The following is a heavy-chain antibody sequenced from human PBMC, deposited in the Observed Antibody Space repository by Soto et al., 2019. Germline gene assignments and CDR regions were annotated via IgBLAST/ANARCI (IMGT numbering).Heavy chain of an antibody. CDR2: ISGYNGHT. CDR3: ARKGEMPYYYYGLDV. CDR1: GYTFTTYG. V-gene: IGHV1-18*01. D-gene: IGHD3-16*01. Sequence: QVQLVQSGAEVRKPGASVKVYCKASGYTFTTYGISCVRQAPGQGLEWVGWISGYNGHTKYAQKFQGRVTMTTETSTNTVYMALRHLRSDDTAVYYCARKGEMPYYYYGLDVWGQGTTVNVSS. J-gene: IGHJ6*02.